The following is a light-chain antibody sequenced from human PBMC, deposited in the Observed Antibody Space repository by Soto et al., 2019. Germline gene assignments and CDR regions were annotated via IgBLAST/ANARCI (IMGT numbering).Light chain of an antibody. CDR3: QHSYDTPLT. CDR1: QGISTW. Sequence: DIQLTQSPSTLSASVGDRVNLTCRASQGISTWLAWYQHKPGKAPKLLIYAASSLQSGVPSRFSGSGSGTDFTLTISSLQPEDFATYYCQHSYDTPLTFGGGTKVDIK. CDR2: AAS. V-gene: IGKV1-39*01. J-gene: IGKJ4*01.